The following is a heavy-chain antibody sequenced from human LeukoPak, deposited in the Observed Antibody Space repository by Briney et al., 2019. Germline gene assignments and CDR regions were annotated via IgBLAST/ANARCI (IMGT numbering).Heavy chain of an antibody. V-gene: IGHV4-59*08. D-gene: IGHD6-13*01. CDR3: ARLRPSIGAAGTFDY. J-gene: IGHJ4*02. CDR2: ISYSGST. CDR1: GGSISRYY. Sequence: KSSETLSLTCSVSGGSISRYYWSWIRQPPGKGLEWIGYISYSGSTNYNPSLKSRVAISVDTSKNQFSLKLSSVTAADTAVYYCARLRPSIGAAGTFDYWGQGTLVTVSS.